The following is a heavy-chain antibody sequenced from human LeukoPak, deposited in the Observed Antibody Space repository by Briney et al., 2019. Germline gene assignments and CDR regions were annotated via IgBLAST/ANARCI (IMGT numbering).Heavy chain of an antibody. CDR1: VYTFTSYG. D-gene: IGHD3-3*01. J-gene: IGHJ4*02. CDR2: INPNSGGT. CDR3: VRAGALYYDFWD. V-gene: IGHV1-2*02. Sequence: ASVKVSCKASVYTFTSYGISWVRQAPGQGLEWMGWINPNSGGTNYAQKFQGSVTMTRDTSISTGYMELSRLRSDDTAVYYCVRAGALYYDFWDWRQGTLVTVSS.